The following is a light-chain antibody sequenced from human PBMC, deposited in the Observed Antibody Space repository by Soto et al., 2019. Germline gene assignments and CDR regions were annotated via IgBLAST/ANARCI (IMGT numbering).Light chain of an antibody. CDR3: QQRSNGPAFT. Sequence: EIVLTQSPATLSLSPGERATLSCRASQSVSSYLAWYQQKPGQAPRLLIYDSSNRATGIPARFSGSGSGTDFTLTISSLEPEDFVVYYCQQRSNGPAFTFGQGTKLEIK. CDR2: DSS. CDR1: QSVSSY. J-gene: IGKJ2*01. V-gene: IGKV3-11*01.